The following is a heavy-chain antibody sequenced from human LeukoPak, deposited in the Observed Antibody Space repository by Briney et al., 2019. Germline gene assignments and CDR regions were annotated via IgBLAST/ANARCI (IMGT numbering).Heavy chain of an antibody. J-gene: IGHJ4*02. CDR2: IKQDGSEK. CDR1: AFTFSTYG. V-gene: IGHV3-7*01. CDR3: ARDGFVGAADY. D-gene: IGHD6-13*01. Sequence: GGSLRLTCVASAFTFSTYGMSWVRQAPGKGLEWVANIKQDGSEKQYVDSVRGRFTISRDNAKNSLYLQMNSLRVEDTAVYYCARDGFVGAADYWGQGTLVTVSS.